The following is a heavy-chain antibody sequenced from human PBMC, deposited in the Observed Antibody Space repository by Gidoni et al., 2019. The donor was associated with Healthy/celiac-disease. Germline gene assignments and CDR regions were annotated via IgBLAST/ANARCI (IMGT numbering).Heavy chain of an antibody. D-gene: IGHD4-17*01. J-gene: IGHJ4*02. CDR1: GGTFSRYA. CDR3: ARGFRDYGDYGYFDY. V-gene: IGHV1-69*01. Sequence: QVQLVQSGAAVKKPGSSVKVSCKASGGTFSRYAISWVRQAPGQGLEWMGGIIPIFGTANYAQKFQGRVTITADESTSTAYMELSSLRSEDTAVYYCARGFRDYGDYGYFDYWGQGTLVTVSS. CDR2: IIPIFGTA.